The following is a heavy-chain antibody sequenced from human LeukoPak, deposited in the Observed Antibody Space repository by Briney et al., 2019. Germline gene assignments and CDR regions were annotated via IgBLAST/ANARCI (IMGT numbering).Heavy chain of an antibody. CDR3: AKARHIDYYDSSGYYPTDY. CDR1: GFTFTSYA. D-gene: IGHD3-22*01. J-gene: IGHJ4*02. Sequence: GGSLRLSCAASGFTFTSYAMSWVRQAPGKGLEWVSAISGSGGSTYYADSVKGRFTISRDRSKNTLYLQMNSLRAEDTAVYYCAKARHIDYYDSSGYYPTDYWGQGTLVTVSS. CDR2: ISGSGGST. V-gene: IGHV3-23*01.